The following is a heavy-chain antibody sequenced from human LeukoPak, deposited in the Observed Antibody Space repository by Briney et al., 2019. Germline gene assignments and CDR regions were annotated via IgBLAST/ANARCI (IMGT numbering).Heavy chain of an antibody. Sequence: ASVKVSXKASGYTLTAYYLHWMRQAPGQGLEWIGRINPNSGGTTYAQKFQGRVTMTRDTSIGTAYMELSSLRSDDTAVYYCARPHYESSGLYVDAFDIWGQGTMVTVSS. CDR2: INPNSGGT. CDR1: GYTLTAYY. D-gene: IGHD3-22*01. J-gene: IGHJ3*02. V-gene: IGHV1-2*06. CDR3: ARPHYESSGLYVDAFDI.